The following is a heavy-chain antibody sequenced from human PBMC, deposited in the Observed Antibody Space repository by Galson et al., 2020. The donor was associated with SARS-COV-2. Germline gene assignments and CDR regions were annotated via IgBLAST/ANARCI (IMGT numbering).Heavy chain of an antibody. CDR2: ISSSSSYI. D-gene: IGHD4-17*01. Sequence: GESLKISCAASGFTLSSYSMNWVRPAPGKGLEWVSSISSSSSYIYHADPVKRRFTISRDNAKNSLYLQMNSLRAEDTAVYYCARDRYGDYYFDYWGQGTLVTVSS. V-gene: IGHV3-21*01. CDR1: GFTLSSYS. CDR3: ARDRYGDYYFDY. J-gene: IGHJ4*02.